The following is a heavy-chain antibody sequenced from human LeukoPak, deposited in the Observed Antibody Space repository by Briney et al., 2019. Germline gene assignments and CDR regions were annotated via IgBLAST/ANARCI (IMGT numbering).Heavy chain of an antibody. CDR2: FDPEDGET. J-gene: IGHJ4*02. Sequence: ASVKVSYKVSGYTLTELSMHWVRQAPGKGLEWMGGFDPEDGETIYAQKFQGRVTMTEDTSTDTAYMELRSLRSDDTAVYYCARDVPSDILTGYYDDAYFDYWGQGTLVTVSS. V-gene: IGHV1-24*01. D-gene: IGHD3-9*01. CDR3: ARDVPSDILTGYYDDAYFDY. CDR1: GYTLTELS.